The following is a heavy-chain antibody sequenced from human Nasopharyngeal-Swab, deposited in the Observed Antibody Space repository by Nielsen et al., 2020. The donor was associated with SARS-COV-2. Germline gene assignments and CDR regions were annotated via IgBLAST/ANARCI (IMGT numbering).Heavy chain of an antibody. Sequence: GESLKISCAASGFTFRTYWMSWVRQAPGKGLEWVANRKQVGSERYYLDSVKGRFTVSRDNAKNSLYLQMDSLRVEDTAVYYCARIHAYGDPEYFDYWGQGNLVAVSS. CDR1: GFTFRTYW. CDR3: ARIHAYGDPEYFDY. V-gene: IGHV3-7*01. CDR2: RKQVGSER. J-gene: IGHJ4*02. D-gene: IGHD4-17*01.